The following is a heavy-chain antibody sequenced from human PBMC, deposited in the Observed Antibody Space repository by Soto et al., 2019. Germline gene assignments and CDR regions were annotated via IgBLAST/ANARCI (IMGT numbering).Heavy chain of an antibody. CDR3: AKVRYRSWYFDN. D-gene: IGHD6-13*01. CDR2: VRASDATT. V-gene: IGHV3-23*01. Sequence: PGGSLTLSCAASGFTFSSFAMSWVRQAPGKGLEWVSTVRASDATTSYADSVKGRFTVSRDNSNSTLFLHMNSLRVEDTALYYCAKVRYRSWYFDNWGQGTLVTVSS. J-gene: IGHJ4*02. CDR1: GFTFSSFA.